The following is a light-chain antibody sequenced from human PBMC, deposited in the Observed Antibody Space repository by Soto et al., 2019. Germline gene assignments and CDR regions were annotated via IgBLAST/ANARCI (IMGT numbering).Light chain of an antibody. CDR2: SNN. CDR1: SSNIGSNT. Sequence: QSVLTQPPSASGTPGQRVTISCSGSSSNIGSNTVNWYQQLPGTAPKLLIYSNNQRPPGVPDRFSGSKSGTSASLAISGLQSEDEADYYCAAWDDSLNALFGGGTKLTVL. CDR3: AAWDDSLNAL. J-gene: IGLJ2*01. V-gene: IGLV1-44*01.